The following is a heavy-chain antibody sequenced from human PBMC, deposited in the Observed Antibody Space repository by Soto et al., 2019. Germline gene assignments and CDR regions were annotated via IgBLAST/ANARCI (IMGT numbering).Heavy chain of an antibody. Sequence: ASVKVSCKASGVTLSSYSISWVRQAPGQGLEWMGWMNPNSGNTGYAQKFQGRVTMTRNTSIGTAYMELSSLRSEDTAVYYCARTLYGDNVDYWGQGTLVTVSS. CDR2: MNPNSGNT. CDR1: GVTLSSYS. J-gene: IGHJ4*02. CDR3: ARTLYGDNVDY. V-gene: IGHV1-8*02. D-gene: IGHD4-17*01.